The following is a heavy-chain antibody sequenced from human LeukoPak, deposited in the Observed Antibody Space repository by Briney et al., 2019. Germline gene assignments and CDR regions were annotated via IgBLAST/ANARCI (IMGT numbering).Heavy chain of an antibody. CDR3: ARHRYTSSSSYFDF. CDR2: IYSSGST. J-gene: IGHJ4*02. V-gene: IGHV4-59*08. CDR1: GGSISGYY. Sequence: SETLSLTWTVSGGSISGYYWTWIRQPPGKGLEWIGYIYSSGSTNYNPSLKSRVTISVDTSKNQFSLRLSSVTAADTAVYYCARHRYTSSSSYFDFWGQGTLVTVSS. D-gene: IGHD6-6*01.